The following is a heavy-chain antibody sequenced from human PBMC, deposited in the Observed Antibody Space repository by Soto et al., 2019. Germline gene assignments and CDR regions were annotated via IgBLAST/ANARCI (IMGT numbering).Heavy chain of an antibody. Sequence: PWGSLRLSCAASGFTFSSYWMHWVRQAPGKGLVWVSRINSDGSSTSYADSVKGRFTISRDNAKNTLYLQMNSLRAEDTAVYYCARDEGESSSWYGDAFDIWGQGTMVTVS. CDR3: ARDEGESSSWYGDAFDI. CDR2: INSDGSST. J-gene: IGHJ3*02. CDR1: GFTFSSYW. D-gene: IGHD6-13*01. V-gene: IGHV3-74*01.